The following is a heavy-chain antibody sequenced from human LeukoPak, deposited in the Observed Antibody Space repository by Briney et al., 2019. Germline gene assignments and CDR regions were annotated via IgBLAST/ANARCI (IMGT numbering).Heavy chain of an antibody. V-gene: IGHV1-2*02. CDR1: GYTFTGYY. CDR3: ARVVVPAATYYYYYGMDV. D-gene: IGHD2-2*01. CDR2: INPNSGGT. J-gene: IGHJ6*02. Sequence: ASVKVSCKASGYTFTGYYMHWVRQAPGQGLEWMGWINPNSGGTNYAQKFQGRVTMTRDTSISTAYMELSRLRSDDTAVYYCARVVVPAATYYYYYGMDVWGQGTTVTASS.